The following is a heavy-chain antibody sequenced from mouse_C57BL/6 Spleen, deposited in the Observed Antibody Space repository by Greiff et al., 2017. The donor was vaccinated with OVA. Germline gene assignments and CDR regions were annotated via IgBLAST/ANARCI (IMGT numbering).Heavy chain of an antibody. CDR2: IYPGSGST. V-gene: IGHV1-55*01. J-gene: IGHJ2*01. D-gene: IGHD2-4*01. CDR1: GYTFTSHW. Sequence: QVQLQQPGAELVKPGASVKMSCKASGYTFTSHWITWVKQRPGQGLEWIGDIYPGSGSTNYNEKFKSKATLTVDTSSSTAYMQLSSLTSEDSAVYYCATWGIYYDYDGDYFDYWGQGTTLTVSS. CDR3: ATWGIYYDYDGDYFDY.